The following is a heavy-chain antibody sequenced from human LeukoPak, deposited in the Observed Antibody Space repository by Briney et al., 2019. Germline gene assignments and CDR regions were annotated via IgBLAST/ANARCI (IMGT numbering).Heavy chain of an antibody. V-gene: IGHV4-59*01. CDR3: ARQQTVYYYDSSGYYIRGPDAFDI. CDR1: GGSISSYY. D-gene: IGHD3-22*01. Sequence: SETLSLTCTVSGGSISSYYWSWIRQPPGKGLEWIGYIYYSGSTNYNPSLKSRVTISVDTSKNQFSLKLSSVTAADTAVNYCARQQTVYYYDSSGYYIRGPDAFDIWGQGTMVTVSS. J-gene: IGHJ3*02. CDR2: IYYSGST.